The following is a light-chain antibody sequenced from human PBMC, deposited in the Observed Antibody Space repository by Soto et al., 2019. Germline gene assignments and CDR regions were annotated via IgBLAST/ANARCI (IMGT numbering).Light chain of an antibody. CDR1: NIGGKS. CDR3: KVYGANAGPYVL. J-gene: IGLJ3*02. CDR2: NDG. Sequence: SYELTQPPSVSGAPGKTARITCGGNNIGGKSVHCYHLKPGQAPVLIIYNDGDRPSGIPERFSGSNAGNTATLTVGWVEAGDEADYYCKVYGANAGPYVLFGGGTKLTVL. V-gene: IGLV3-21*01.